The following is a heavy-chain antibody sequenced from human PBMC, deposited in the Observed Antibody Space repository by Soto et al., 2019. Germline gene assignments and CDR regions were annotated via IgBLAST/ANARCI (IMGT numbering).Heavy chain of an antibody. Sequence: PSETLSLTCAVSGGSISSGGYSLSWIRQPPGKGLEWIGYIYHSGSTYYNPSLKSRVTISVDRSKNQFSLKLSSVTAADTAVYYCARATIFRFDYWGQGTLVTVSS. J-gene: IGHJ4*02. V-gene: IGHV4-30-2*01. CDR3: ARATIFRFDY. CDR1: GGSISSGGYS. CDR2: IYHSGST. D-gene: IGHD3-9*01.